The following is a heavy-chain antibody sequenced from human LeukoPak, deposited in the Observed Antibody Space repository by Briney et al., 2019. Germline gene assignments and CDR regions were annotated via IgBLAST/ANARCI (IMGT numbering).Heavy chain of an antibody. CDR1: GGSISSSSYY. D-gene: IGHD6-13*01. CDR2: IYYSGST. Sequence: SETLSLTCTVSGGSISSSSYYWGWIRQPPGKGLEWIGSIYYSGSTYYNPSLKSRVTISVDTSKNQFSLKLSSVTAADTAVYYCARDPHRRPGIAPEWGQGTLVTVSS. V-gene: IGHV4-39*07. J-gene: IGHJ4*02. CDR3: ARDPHRRPGIAPE.